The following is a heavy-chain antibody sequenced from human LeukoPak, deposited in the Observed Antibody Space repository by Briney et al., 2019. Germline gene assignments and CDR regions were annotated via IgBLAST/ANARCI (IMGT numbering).Heavy chain of an antibody. J-gene: IGHJ4*02. CDR2: IYYSGST. Sequence: PSETLSLTCTVSGGSISSYYWSWIRQPPGKGLEWIGYIYYSGSTNYNPSLKSRVTISVDTSKNQFSLKLSSVTAADTAVYYCASHDYGGSFDYWGQGTLVTVSS. CDR3: ASHDYGGSFDY. D-gene: IGHD4-23*01. V-gene: IGHV4-59*08. CDR1: GGSISSYY.